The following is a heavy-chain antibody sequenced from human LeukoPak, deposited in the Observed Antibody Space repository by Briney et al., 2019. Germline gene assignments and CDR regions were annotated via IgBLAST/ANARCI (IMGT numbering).Heavy chain of an antibody. CDR1: GFTFSSYA. J-gene: IGHJ6*03. D-gene: IGHD1-14*01. Sequence: PGGSLRLSCAASGFTFSSYAMSWVRQAPGKGLEWVSAISGSGGSTYYADSVKGRFTISRDNSKNTLYLQMNSLRAEDTAVYYCAREPEPYYYYYYMDVWGKGTTVTVSS. CDR3: AREPEPYYYYYYMDV. V-gene: IGHV3-23*01. CDR2: ISGSGGST.